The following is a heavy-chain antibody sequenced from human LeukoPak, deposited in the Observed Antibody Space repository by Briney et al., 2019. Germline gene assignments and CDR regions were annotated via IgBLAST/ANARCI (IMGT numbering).Heavy chain of an antibody. J-gene: IGHJ4*02. D-gene: IGHD1-26*01. V-gene: IGHV1-8*01. Sequence: APAKVSCKASGYTFTSYDINWVRQATGQGPEWMGWMNPDSGNTGYAQKFQGRVTMTRTTSINTAYMELRSLRSEDTAVYYCARRWKWELMDWGQGTLVTVSS. CDR3: ARRWKWELMD. CDR1: GYTFTSYD. CDR2: MNPDSGNT.